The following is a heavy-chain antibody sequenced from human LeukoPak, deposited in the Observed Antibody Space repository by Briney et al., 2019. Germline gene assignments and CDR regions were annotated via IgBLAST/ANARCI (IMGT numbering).Heavy chain of an antibody. CDR1: GFTFSSYA. J-gene: IGHJ4*02. CDR3: AKKRSGGGFAY. V-gene: IGHV3-23*01. D-gene: IGHD2-15*01. CDR2: ISGSGGST. Sequence: GGYLRLYCAAYGFTFSSYAMSWDRQAQGKGLEWVSTISGSGGSTYYADSVKGRFTISRDNSKNTLYLQMNSLRAEDTAVYYCAKKRSGGGFAYWGQGTLVTVSS.